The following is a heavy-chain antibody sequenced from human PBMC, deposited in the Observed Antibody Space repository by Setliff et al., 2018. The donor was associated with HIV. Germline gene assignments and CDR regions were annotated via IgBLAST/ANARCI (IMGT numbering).Heavy chain of an antibody. CDR2: IYYSGST. V-gene: IGHV4-59*11. CDR3: ARGSYYDFWSGYRIREGGFDP. CDR1: GGSISSHY. Sequence: PSETLSLTCTVSGGSISSHYWSWIQQPPGKGLEWIGYIYYSGSTNYNPSLKSRVTISVDTSKNQFSLKLSSVTAADTAVYYCARGSYYDFWSGYRIREGGFDPWGQGTLVTVSS. D-gene: IGHD3-3*01. J-gene: IGHJ5*02.